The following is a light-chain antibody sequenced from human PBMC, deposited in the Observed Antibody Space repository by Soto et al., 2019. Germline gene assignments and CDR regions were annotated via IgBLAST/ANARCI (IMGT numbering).Light chain of an antibody. V-gene: IGKV1-9*01. CDR2: EKS. Sequence: DIQLTQSPSFLSASVGDRFSISCRASQDIAHNLNWDQQKPGRAPKLLIFEKSISLYGVPSRFSGSGSATEVSLTISSLQPEDFATDLCQQYSAQQLRFAGGTRVEIK. CDR3: QQYSAQQLR. J-gene: IGKJ4*01. CDR1: QDIAHN.